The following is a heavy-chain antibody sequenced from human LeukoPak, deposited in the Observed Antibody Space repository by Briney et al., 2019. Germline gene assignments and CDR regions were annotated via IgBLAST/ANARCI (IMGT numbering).Heavy chain of an antibody. CDR2: FDVIDSET. J-gene: IGHJ4*02. V-gene: IGHV1-24*01. D-gene: IGHD5-18*01. CDR1: GSSLSELS. CDR3: AAGRPYSPLDY. Sequence: APVKVSCTVSGSSLSELSLYWVRQAPGKGLEWMGGFDVIDSETFYAQKFQGRVTMTEDSSRDTAYMELRSLTSDDTALYYCAAGRPYSPLDYWGQGTPVTVSS.